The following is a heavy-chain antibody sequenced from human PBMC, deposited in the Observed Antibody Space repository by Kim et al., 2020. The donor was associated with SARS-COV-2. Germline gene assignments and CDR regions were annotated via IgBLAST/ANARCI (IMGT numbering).Heavy chain of an antibody. J-gene: IGHJ6*02. CDR3: ARSRGKVTPLENGMDV. D-gene: IGHD3-16*01. V-gene: IGHV3-33*01. CDR2: IWYDGSNK. Sequence: GGSLRLSCAASGFTFSSYGMHWVRQAPGKGLEWVAVIWYDGSNKYYADSVKGRFTISRDNSKNTLYLQMNSLRAEDTAVYYCARSRGKVTPLENGMDVWGQGTTVTVSS. CDR1: GFTFSSYG.